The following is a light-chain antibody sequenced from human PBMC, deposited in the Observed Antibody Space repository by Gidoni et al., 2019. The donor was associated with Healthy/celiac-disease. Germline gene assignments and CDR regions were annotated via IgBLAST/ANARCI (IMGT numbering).Light chain of an antibody. J-gene: IGKJ2*02. V-gene: IGKV1-39*01. Sequence: IQMTQTPSSLSASVGDRVTLTCRSSPSISSYLTWYQQKPGKAPKLLIYAASTLQTGVPPRFSGSGSGTDFTLTISSLQPEDFAIYYCQQSYSTPWTFGQGTKLEIK. CDR1: PSISSY. CDR3: QQSYSTPWT. CDR2: AAS.